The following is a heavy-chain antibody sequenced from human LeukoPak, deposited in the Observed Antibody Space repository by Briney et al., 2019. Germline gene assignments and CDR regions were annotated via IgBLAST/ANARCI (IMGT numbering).Heavy chain of an antibody. CDR2: ISNDGSNK. CDR3: TRDRGGSGYYYVDF. V-gene: IGHV3-30*03. Sequence: GGSLRLSCAASEFNFNTYAMHWVRQAPGKGLEWVALISNDGSNKYYADSVKGRFTISRDNSKNIVYLQMNSLRTEDTDVYYCTRDRGGSGYYYVDFWGRGTLVTVSS. J-gene: IGHJ4*02. D-gene: IGHD3-22*01. CDR1: EFNFNTYA.